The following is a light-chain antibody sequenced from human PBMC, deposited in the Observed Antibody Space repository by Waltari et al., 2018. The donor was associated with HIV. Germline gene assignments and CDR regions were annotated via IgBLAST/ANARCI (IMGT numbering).Light chain of an antibody. J-gene: IGKJ3*01. CDR1: QGISSY. Sequence: DIQLTQSPSFLSASVGDRVTITCRASQGISSYLDWYQQKPGKAPKLLIYAASTLQSGVPSRFSGSGSGTEFTLTISSLQPEDFATYYCQQLNSYGFGPGTKVDIK. CDR2: AAS. V-gene: IGKV1-9*01. CDR3: QQLNSYG.